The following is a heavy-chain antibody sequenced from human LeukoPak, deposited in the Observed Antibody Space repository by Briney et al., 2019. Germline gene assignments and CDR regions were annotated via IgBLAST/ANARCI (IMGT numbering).Heavy chain of an antibody. CDR3: ARDPPQTYYYVSSGYYLLL. J-gene: IGHJ4*02. CDR2: INPNSGGT. Sequence: GASVKVSCKASGYTFTGYYMHWVRQAPGQGLEWMGWINPNSGGTNYAQKFQGRVTMTRDTSISTAYMELSRLRSDDTAVYYCARDPPQTYYYVSSGYYLLLWGQGTLVTVSS. CDR1: GYTFTGYY. V-gene: IGHV1-2*02. D-gene: IGHD3-22*01.